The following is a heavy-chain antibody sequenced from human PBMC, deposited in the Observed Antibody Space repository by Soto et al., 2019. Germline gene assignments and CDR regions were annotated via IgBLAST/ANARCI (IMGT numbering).Heavy chain of an antibody. D-gene: IGHD1-26*01. CDR1: GFTFTSCA. CDR3: AKSNSGSHLVNFDY. CDR2: VTSNGGST. J-gene: IGHJ4*02. V-gene: IGHV3-23*01. Sequence: GGSLRLSCAASGFTFTSCAMSWVRQAPGKGLEWVSTVTSNGGSTYYADSVKGRFTISRDNSKNTLYLQMNSLRAEDTALYYCAKSNSGSHLVNFDYWGQGTLVTVSS.